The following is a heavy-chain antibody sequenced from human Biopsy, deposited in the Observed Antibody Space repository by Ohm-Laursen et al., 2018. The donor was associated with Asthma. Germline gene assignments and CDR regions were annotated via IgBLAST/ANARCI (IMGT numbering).Heavy chain of an antibody. Sequence: SLRLSCSASGFTVSSNGMSWVRQPPGKGLEWVSVIYSGGGTFYADSVKGRVTISRDISKNTLYLQMNSLRVEDTAIYFCAKDKVGAANSYQYGMDVWGQGTTVTVSS. CDR1: GFTVSSNG. CDR2: IYSGGGT. V-gene: IGHV3-53*01. CDR3: AKDKVGAANSYQYGMDV. J-gene: IGHJ6*02. D-gene: IGHD1-26*01.